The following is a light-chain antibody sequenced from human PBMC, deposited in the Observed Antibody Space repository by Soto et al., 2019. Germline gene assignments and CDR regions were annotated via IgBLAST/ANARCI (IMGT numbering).Light chain of an antibody. Sequence: QSALTQPASVSGSPGQSITISCTGTSSDVGGYNYVSWYQQHPGKAPKLMIYDVSNRPSGVSNRFSGSKSGNTASLTISGLQAEDEADSYCSSYTSSSTLYAFGTGTKVTVL. CDR3: SSYTSSSTLYA. CDR1: SSDVGGYNY. J-gene: IGLJ1*01. CDR2: DVS. V-gene: IGLV2-14*01.